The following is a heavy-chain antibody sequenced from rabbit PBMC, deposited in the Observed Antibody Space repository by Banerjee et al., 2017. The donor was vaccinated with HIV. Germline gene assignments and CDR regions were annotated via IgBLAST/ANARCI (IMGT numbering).Heavy chain of an antibody. J-gene: IGHJ4*01. D-gene: IGHD2-1*01. CDR1: GIDFSSYYY. CDR2: IYTSSGGT. Sequence: QEQLEESGGDLVKPGASLTLTCKASGIDFSSYYYMCWVRQAPGKGLELIACIYTSSGGTWYASWVNGRFTISRSTSLNTVDLKMTSLTAADTATYFCASNSYDDYGDYFGEYYFNLWGPGTLVTVS. V-gene: IGHV1S43*01. CDR3: ASNSYDDYGDYFGEYYFNL.